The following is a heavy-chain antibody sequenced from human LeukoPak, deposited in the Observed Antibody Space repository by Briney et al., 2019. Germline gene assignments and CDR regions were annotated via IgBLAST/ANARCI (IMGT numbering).Heavy chain of an antibody. CDR3: AREARIADNFDY. Sequence: GASVKVSCKASAGTFSSYAISWVRQAPGQGLEWMGGTIPIFGTANHAQKFQGRVTITADESTSTAYMELSSLRSEDTAVYYCAREARIADNFDYWGQGTLVTVSS. V-gene: IGHV1-69*13. CDR2: TIPIFGTA. CDR1: AGTFSSYA. D-gene: IGHD6-13*01. J-gene: IGHJ4*02.